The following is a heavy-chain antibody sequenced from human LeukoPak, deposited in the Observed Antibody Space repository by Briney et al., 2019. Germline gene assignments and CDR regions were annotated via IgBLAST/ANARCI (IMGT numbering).Heavy chain of an antibody. V-gene: IGHV3-15*01. D-gene: IGHD2-2*01. CDR1: GFTFTDAW. CDR2: IKSKTDGGTT. CDR3: TTYCSSASCVPTFEY. Sequence: GGSLRLSYATSGFTFTDAWMSWVRQTPGKGLEWDGLIKSKTDGGTTDFAAAVEGRFTISRDDPKSTLYLQMNSLKTEDTAVYYCTTYCSSASCVPTFEYWSQGTLVTVSS. J-gene: IGHJ4*02.